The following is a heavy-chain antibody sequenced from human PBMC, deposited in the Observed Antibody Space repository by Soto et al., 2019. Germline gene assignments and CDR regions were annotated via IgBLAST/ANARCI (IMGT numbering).Heavy chain of an antibody. CDR3: AKETVEYYFDC. CDR2: ISYDGSNK. V-gene: IGHV3-30*18. CDR1: GFTFSIYG. Sequence: GGSLRLSCAASGFTFSIYGMHWVRQAPGKGLEWVAVISYDGSNKYYADSVKGRFTISRDNSKNTLYLQMNSLRGEDTAVYYCAKETVEYYFDCWGQGTLVTVSS. D-gene: IGHD3-3*01. J-gene: IGHJ4*02.